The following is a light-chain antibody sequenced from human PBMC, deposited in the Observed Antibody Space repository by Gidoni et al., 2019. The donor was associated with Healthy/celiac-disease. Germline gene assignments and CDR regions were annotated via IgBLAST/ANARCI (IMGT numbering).Light chain of an antibody. V-gene: IGKV3-15*01. CDR1: QSVSSN. CDR2: GAS. CDR3: QQYNNWPL. J-gene: IGKJ1*01. Sequence: EIVMTQSPATLSVSPGERANLSCRASQSVSSNLAWYQQKPGQAPMLLFYGASTRATGIPARFSGSGSGTEFTLTISSLQSEDFAVYYCQQYNNWPLFGQGTKVEIK.